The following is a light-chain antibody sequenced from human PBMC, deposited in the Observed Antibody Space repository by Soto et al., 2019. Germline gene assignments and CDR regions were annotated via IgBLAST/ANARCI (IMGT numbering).Light chain of an antibody. Sequence: QSALTQPPSASGSPGQSVAISCTGTSSDVGGYNYVSWYQQHPGKAPKLMISEVSNRPSGVSNRFSGSKSGNTASLTISGLQTEDEADYYCSSYSTTSTLVVFGGGTKVTVL. J-gene: IGLJ2*01. V-gene: IGLV2-14*01. CDR2: EVS. CDR3: SSYSTTSTLVV. CDR1: SSDVGGYNY.